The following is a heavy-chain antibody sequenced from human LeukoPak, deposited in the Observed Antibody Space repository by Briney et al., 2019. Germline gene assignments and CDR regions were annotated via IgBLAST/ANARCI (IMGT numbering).Heavy chain of an antibody. Sequence: GGSLRLSCAASGFTFSSYGMHWVRQAPGKGLEWVAVISYDGSNKYYADSVKGRFTISRDNSENTLYLQMNSLRAEDTAVYYCAKDLPERSPFDYWGQGTLVTVSS. J-gene: IGHJ4*02. CDR3: AKDLPERSPFDY. CDR1: GFTFSSYG. V-gene: IGHV3-30*18. D-gene: IGHD1-14*01. CDR2: ISYDGSNK.